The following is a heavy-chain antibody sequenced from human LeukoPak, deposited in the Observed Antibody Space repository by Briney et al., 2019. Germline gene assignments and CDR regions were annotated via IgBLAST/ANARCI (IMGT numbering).Heavy chain of an antibody. J-gene: IGHJ4*02. CDR1: GFTFSGYW. Sequence: HPGGSLRLSCAASGFTFSGYWMSWVRQAPGKGLEWVANIKQDGSEKYYVDSVKGRFTISRDNAKNSLYLQMNSLRAEDTAVYYCARYDFWSGYPFDYWGQGTLVTVSS. CDR2: IKQDGSEK. V-gene: IGHV3-7*01. D-gene: IGHD3-3*01. CDR3: ARYDFWSGYPFDY.